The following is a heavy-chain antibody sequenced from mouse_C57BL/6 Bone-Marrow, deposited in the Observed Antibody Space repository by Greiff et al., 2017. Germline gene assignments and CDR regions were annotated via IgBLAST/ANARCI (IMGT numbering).Heavy chain of an antibody. CDR1: GYTFTSYW. V-gene: IGHV1-72*01. CDR2: IDPTRGGT. D-gene: IGHD1-1*01. CDR3: ARTFLFITTVGGFAY. Sequence: QVQLQQPGAELVKPGASVKLSCKASGYTFTSYWMHWVKQRPGRGLEWIGRIDPTRGGTKYNEKFKSKATLTVDKPSSTAYMQLSSLTSEDSAVYYCARTFLFITTVGGFAYWGQGTLVTVSA. J-gene: IGHJ3*01.